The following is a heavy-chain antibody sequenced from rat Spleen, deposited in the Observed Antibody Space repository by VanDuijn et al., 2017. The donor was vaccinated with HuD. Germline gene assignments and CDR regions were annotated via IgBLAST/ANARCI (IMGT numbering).Heavy chain of an antibody. V-gene: IGHV2-13*01. CDR3: ARADVAAISTDGI. J-gene: IGHJ2*01. CDR2: IWGNGNT. Sequence: VQLVESGGGSVQPGRSMKLSCAASGFTFSDYYMAWVRQPPGKGLEWMGVIWGNGNTNYNSALKSRLSITRDTSKSQIYLKMNSLQTEDTATYFCARADVAAISTDGIWGQGIMVTVSS. D-gene: IGHD1-2*01. CDR1: GFTFSDYY.